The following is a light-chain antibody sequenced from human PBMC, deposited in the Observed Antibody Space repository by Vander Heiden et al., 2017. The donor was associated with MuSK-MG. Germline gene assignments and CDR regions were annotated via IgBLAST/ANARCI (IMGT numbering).Light chain of an antibody. CDR2: GTS. Sequence: DRVTISCRASQNMNTFLNWFQQKPGKPPTLLIYGTSTLYSGVPSRFSGSGSGTDFTLTISRLQAEDFATYYCQQRDRTPITFGGGTMVEIK. CDR3: QQRDRTPIT. J-gene: IGKJ4*01. V-gene: IGKV1-39*01. CDR1: QNMNTF.